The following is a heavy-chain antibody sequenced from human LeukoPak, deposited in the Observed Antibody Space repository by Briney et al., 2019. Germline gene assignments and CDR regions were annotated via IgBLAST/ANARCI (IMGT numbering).Heavy chain of an antibody. CDR2: IYYSGST. CDR1: GGSISIYY. CDR3: AIDSYYYDSSGLLALDY. Sequence: SETLSLTCTVSGGSISIYYWSWIRQPPGKGLEWIGYIYYSGSTNYNPPLKSRATISLDTSKNQSSLKLSSTTAADTTGLYCAIDSYYYDSSGLLALDYWGQGTLVTVSS. V-gene: IGHV4-59*01. J-gene: IGHJ4*02. D-gene: IGHD3-22*01.